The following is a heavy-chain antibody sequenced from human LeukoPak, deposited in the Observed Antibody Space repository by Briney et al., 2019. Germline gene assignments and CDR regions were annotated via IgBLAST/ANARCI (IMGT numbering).Heavy chain of an antibody. Sequence: GGSLRLSCAASGFTFDDYAMHWVRQAPGKGLEWVSGISWNSGSIGYADSVKGRFTISRDNAKNSLYLQMNSLRAEDTAVYYCARDMIVVGDMDVWGKGTTVTVFS. CDR2: ISWNSGSI. V-gene: IGHV3-9*01. CDR3: ARDMIVVGDMDV. CDR1: GFTFDDYA. J-gene: IGHJ6*03. D-gene: IGHD3-22*01.